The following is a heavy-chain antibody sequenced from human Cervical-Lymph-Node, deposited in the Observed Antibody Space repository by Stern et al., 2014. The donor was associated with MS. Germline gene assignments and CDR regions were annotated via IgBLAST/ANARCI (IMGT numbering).Heavy chain of an antibody. V-gene: IGHV1-69*01. D-gene: IGHD3-10*01. CDR1: GGTFSSYA. CDR2: IIPILGTA. Sequence: QVQLVQSGAEVKKPGSSVKVSCKASGGTFSSYAISWVRQAPGQGLEWMGGIIPILGTANYAQKFQGRVTITADESTSTASMALSSLRSEDTAVYYCARDSRSRGYYYYGMDVWGQGTTVTVSS. CDR3: ARDSRSRGYYYYGMDV. J-gene: IGHJ6*02.